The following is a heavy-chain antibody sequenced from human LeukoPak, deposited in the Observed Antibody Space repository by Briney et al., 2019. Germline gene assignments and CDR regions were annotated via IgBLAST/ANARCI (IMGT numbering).Heavy chain of an antibody. CDR1: GGPISNYY. V-gene: IGHV4-59*08. J-gene: IGHJ4*02. Sequence: PSETLSLTCTVSGGPISNYYWTWIRQSPGQGLEWIGYVYNSGITDYNPPLKSRLTISVDTSKDQFSLKLSSMTAADTAVYYCARSRGLAGAATVIDYWGQGTLVTVSS. CDR3: ARSRGLAGAATVIDY. CDR2: VYNSGIT. D-gene: IGHD6-25*01.